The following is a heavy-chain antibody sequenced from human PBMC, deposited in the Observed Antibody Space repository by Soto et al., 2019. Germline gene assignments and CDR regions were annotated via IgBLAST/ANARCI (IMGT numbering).Heavy chain of an antibody. J-gene: IGHJ3*01. CDR2: ISSSSSYI. CDR3: ARDGITTMDG. CDR1: GFTFSSYS. Sequence: EVQLVESGGGLVKPGGSLRLSCAASGFTFSSYSMNWVRQAPGKGLEWVLSISSSSSYIYYADSVKGRFTISRDNAKNSLYLQMNSLRAEDTAVYYCARDGITTMDGWGQGTMVTVSS. D-gene: IGHD3-22*01. V-gene: IGHV3-21*01.